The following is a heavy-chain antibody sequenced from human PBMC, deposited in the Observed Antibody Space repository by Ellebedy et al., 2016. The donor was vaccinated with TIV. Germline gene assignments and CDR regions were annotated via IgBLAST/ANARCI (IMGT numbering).Heavy chain of an antibody. Sequence: GESLKISXAASDFTFSMYTMNWVRQAPGKGLEWVSSISDSGSYIYYADSVKGRFTISRDNAKYSLYLQMNGLRAEDTAVYYCARADTGCCSSTSCFLDLDSWGQGTLVTVSS. J-gene: IGHJ4*02. CDR3: ARADTGCCSSTSCFLDLDS. D-gene: IGHD2-2*01. CDR1: DFTFSMYT. V-gene: IGHV3-21*01. CDR2: ISDSGSYI.